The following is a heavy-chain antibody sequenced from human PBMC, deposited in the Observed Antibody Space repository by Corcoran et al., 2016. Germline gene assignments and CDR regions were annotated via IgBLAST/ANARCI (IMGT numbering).Heavy chain of an antibody. CDR1: GFSLSTSGVG. V-gene: IGHV2-5*02. Sequence: QITLKESGPTLVKPTQTLTLTCDFSGFSLSTSGVGVAWIRQPPGEALEWLAVIYWDNDKRYSPSLKTRLTITKDTSKNKVVLTMTNMNPVDTATYYCERRQTGSGYDWEKVCIDYEGEGTLVTVSS. CDR3: ERRQTGSGYDWEKVCIDY. D-gene: IGHD5-12*01. CDR2: IYWDNDK. J-gene: IGHJ4*02.